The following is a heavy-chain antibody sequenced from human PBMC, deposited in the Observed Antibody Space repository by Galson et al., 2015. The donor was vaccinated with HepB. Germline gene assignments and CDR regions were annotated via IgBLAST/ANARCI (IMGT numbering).Heavy chain of an antibody. D-gene: IGHD3-10*01. V-gene: IGHV3-7*01. CDR1: GFTFGSYW. Sequence: SLRLSCAASGFTFGSYWIHWVRQAPGKGLEWVGNINLDGSANFYVDSVRGRFTISRDNAKNSVYLQMSSLRAEDTAVYYCGVKGSGYWGQGTLVTVSS. J-gene: IGHJ4*02. CDR2: INLDGSAN. CDR3: GVKGSGY.